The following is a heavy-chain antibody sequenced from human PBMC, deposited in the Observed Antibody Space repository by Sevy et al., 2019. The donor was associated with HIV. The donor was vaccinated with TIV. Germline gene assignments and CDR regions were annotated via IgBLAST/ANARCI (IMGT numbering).Heavy chain of an antibody. CDR2: ISSDGTKH. CDR3: ARSTGSGYSEWDDTFYYYAMDV. Sequence: GGSLRLSCEASTFTFSTYTLNWVRQTPGKGLEWVALISSDGTKHYCADSVKGRFTISRDNSKNTMYLQMRSLRAEDTAVYYCARSTGSGYSEWDDTFYYYAMDVWGQGTTVTVSS. CDR1: TFTFSTYT. D-gene: IGHD3-3*01. J-gene: IGHJ6*02. V-gene: IGHV3-30-3*01.